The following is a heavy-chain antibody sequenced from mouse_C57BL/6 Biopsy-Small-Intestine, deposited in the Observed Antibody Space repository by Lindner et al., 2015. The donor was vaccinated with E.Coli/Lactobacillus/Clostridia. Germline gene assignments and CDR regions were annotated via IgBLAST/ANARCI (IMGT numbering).Heavy chain of an antibody. Sequence: SVKVSCKASGYTFTSYVIRWVRQAPGQGLEWMGWINPYNGNTNYAQKLQGRVTMTTDTSTSTAYMEVRSLRSDDTAVYYCARDYVFGESSDYWGQGTLVTVSS. D-gene: IGHD2-4*01. J-gene: IGHJ4*01. CDR1: GYTFTSYV. V-gene: IGHV1-14*01. CDR3: ARDYVFGESSDY. CDR2: INPYNGNT.